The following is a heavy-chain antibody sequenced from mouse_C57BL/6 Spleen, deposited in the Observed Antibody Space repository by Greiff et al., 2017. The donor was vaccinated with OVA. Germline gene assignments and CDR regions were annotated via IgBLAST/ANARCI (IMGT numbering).Heavy chain of an antibody. V-gene: IGHV1-55*01. CDR3: ARGDYGSRYFDY. D-gene: IGHD1-1*01. Sequence: QVQLQQPGAELVKPGASVQMSCKASGYTFTSYWITWVKQRPGQGLEWIGDIYPGSGSTNYNEKFKSKATLTVDKSSSTAYMQLSSLTSEDSAVYYCARGDYGSRYFDYWGQGTTLTVSS. J-gene: IGHJ2*01. CDR2: IYPGSGST. CDR1: GYTFTSYW.